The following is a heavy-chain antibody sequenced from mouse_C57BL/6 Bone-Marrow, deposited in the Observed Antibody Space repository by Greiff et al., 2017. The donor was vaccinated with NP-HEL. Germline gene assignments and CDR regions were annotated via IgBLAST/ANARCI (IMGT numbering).Heavy chain of an antibody. CDR3: ARLVYWYFDV. V-gene: IGHV5-6*01. CDR2: ISSGGSYT. CDR1: GFTFSGYG. J-gene: IGHJ1*03. Sequence: EVQVVESGGDLVKPGGSLKLSCAASGFTFSGYGMSWVRQTPDKRLEWVATISSGGSYTYYPDSVKGRFTISRDNAKNTLYLQMSSLKSEDTAMYYCARLVYWYFDVWGTGTTVTVSS.